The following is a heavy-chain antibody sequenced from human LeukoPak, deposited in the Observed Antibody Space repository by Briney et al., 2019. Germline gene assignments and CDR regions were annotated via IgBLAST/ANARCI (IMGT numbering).Heavy chain of an antibody. CDR1: GSTFSRYA. Sequence: GGSLRLSCAASGSTFSRYAMSWVRQAPGKGLEWVCGISSSGESPYYADSVEGRFTVSRDNSKNTFYLEISSLRAEDTAVYYCAKKSRDGYNPFGYLGQGTLVTVSS. V-gene: IGHV3-23*01. CDR3: AKKSRDGYNPFGY. D-gene: IGHD5-24*01. J-gene: IGHJ4*02. CDR2: ISSSGESP.